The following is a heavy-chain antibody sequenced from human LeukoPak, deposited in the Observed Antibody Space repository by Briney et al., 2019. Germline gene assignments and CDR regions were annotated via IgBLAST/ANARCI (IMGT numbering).Heavy chain of an antibody. CDR2: IKQDGSEK. V-gene: IGHV3-7*01. Sequence: GGSLRLSCAASGFTFSSYWMSWVRQAPGKGLEWVANIKQDGSEKYYVDSVKGRFTISRDNAKNSLYLRMNSLRAEDTAVYYCARVPLGCSGGSCYYYYGMDVWGQGTTVTVSS. CDR3: ARVPLGCSGGSCYYYYGMDV. J-gene: IGHJ6*02. CDR1: GFTFSSYW. D-gene: IGHD2-15*01.